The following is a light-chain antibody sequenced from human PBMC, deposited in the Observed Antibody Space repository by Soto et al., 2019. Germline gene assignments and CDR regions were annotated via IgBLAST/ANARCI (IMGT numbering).Light chain of an antibody. CDR3: QHFGSSRGT. V-gene: IGKV3-20*01. J-gene: IGKJ1*01. CDR2: GAS. Sequence: EVVLTQSPATLSLSPGERSTLSCRASQSLTNSFIAWYQQKPGLAPRLLIYGASSRATGTPDRFSGSGSGTDFTLTISRLEPEDFAVYYCQHFGSSRGTFGQGTKVDIK. CDR1: QSLTNSF.